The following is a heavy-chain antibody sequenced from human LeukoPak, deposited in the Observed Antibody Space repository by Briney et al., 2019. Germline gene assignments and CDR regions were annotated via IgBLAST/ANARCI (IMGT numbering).Heavy chain of an antibody. Sequence: SQTLSLTCTVSGGSISSGGYYWSWIRQHPGKGLGWIGYIYYSGSTYYNPSLKSRVTISVDTSKNQFSLKLSSVTAADTAVYYCAREGEDDILTGNGMDVWGKGTTVTVSS. CDR1: GGSISSGGYY. V-gene: IGHV4-31*03. J-gene: IGHJ6*04. CDR3: AREGEDDILTGNGMDV. CDR2: IYYSGST. D-gene: IGHD3-9*01.